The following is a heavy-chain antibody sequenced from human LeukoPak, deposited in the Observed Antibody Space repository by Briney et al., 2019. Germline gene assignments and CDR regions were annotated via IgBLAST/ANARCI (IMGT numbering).Heavy chain of an antibody. CDR1: GFTFSSYS. V-gene: IGHV3-21*01. Sequence: GGSLRLSCAASGFTFSSYSMNWVRQAPGKGLEWVSSISSSSSYIYYADSVKGRFTISRDNAKNSLYLQMNSLRAEDTAVYYCARTDQLLTHIDYRGQGTLVTVSS. CDR3: ARTDQLLTHIDY. J-gene: IGHJ4*02. D-gene: IGHD2-2*01. CDR2: ISSSSSYI.